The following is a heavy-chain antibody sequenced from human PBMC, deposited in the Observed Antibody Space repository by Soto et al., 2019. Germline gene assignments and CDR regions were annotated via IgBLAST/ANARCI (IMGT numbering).Heavy chain of an antibody. CDR1: GFTFSYYS. J-gene: IGHJ6*02. D-gene: IGHD3-22*01. CDR3: ARVVDYYDPYYDYGMDV. Sequence: EVQLVESGGGLVKPGGSLRLSCAASGFTFSYYSMNWVRQAPGKGLEWVSSISSSSSYISYADSVKGRFTISRDNAKNXXCLQMNSLRAEDTAVYYCARVVDYYDPYYDYGMDVWGQGTTVTVSS. V-gene: IGHV3-21*01. CDR2: ISSSSSYI.